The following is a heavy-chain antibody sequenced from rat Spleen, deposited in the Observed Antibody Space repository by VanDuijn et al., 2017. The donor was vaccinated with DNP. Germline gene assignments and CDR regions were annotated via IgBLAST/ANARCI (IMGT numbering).Heavy chain of an antibody. J-gene: IGHJ2*01. D-gene: IGHD1-7*01. CDR2: ISIGGGNT. V-gene: IGHV5S13*01. CDR3: ARHPQTTGIPDY. Sequence: EVHLVETGGGLVQPGRSLKLSCAASGFTFSNYGMAWVRQAPTKGLEWVASISIGGGNTYYRDSVKGRFSISRDNAKNTQYLQMDSLRSEDTATYYCARHPQTTGIPDYWGQGVMVTVSS. CDR1: GFTFSNYG.